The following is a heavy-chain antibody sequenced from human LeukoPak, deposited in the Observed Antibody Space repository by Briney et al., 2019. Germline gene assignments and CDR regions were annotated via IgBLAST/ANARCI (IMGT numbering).Heavy chain of an antibody. CDR2: INHRGST. CDR1: GGSFSGYY. Sequence: SETLSLTCAVYGGSFSGYYWSWIRQPPGKGLEWIGEINHRGSTNYNPSLKSRVTISVDTSKNQFSLKLSSVTAADTAVYYCASGGDRRDNYWGQGTLVTVSS. CDR3: ASGGDRRDNY. D-gene: IGHD5-24*01. V-gene: IGHV4-34*01. J-gene: IGHJ4*02.